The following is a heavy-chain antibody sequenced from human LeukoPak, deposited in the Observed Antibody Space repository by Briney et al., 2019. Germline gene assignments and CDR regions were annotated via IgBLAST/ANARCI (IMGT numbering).Heavy chain of an antibody. Sequence: PSETLSLTCTVSGDSIRSNNYYWGWIRQPPGKGLEWIGSTYDTGSTFYNPSLKSRVIISVDTSKNQFSLKLSSVTAADTAVYYCQSRFLEWLLDYWGQGTLVTVSS. CDR1: GDSIRSNNYY. V-gene: IGHV4-39*01. CDR2: TYDTGST. CDR3: QSRFLEWLLDY. J-gene: IGHJ4*02. D-gene: IGHD3-3*01.